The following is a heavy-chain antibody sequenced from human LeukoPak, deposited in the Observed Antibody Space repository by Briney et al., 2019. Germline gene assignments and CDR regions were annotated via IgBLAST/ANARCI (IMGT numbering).Heavy chain of an antibody. CDR2: ISYDGSNK. Sequence: PGGSLRLSCAASGFTFSSYAMHWVRQAPGKGLEWVAVISYDGSNKYYADSVKGRFTISRDNSKNTLYLQMNSLRAEDTAVYYCAKSLMGCSSTSCYVGWFDPWGQGTLVTVSS. CDR1: GFTFSSYA. J-gene: IGHJ5*02. D-gene: IGHD2-2*01. V-gene: IGHV3-30*18. CDR3: AKSLMGCSSTSCYVGWFDP.